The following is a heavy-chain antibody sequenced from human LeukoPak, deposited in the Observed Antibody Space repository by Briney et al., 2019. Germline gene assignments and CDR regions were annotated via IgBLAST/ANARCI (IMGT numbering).Heavy chain of an antibody. V-gene: IGHV1-69*05. CDR1: GGTFSSYA. Sequence: SVKVSCKASGGTFSSYAISWVRQAPGQGLEWMGGIIPIFGTANYAQKFQGRVTITTDESTSTAYMELSRLRSEDTGVYFCVRGPPPTDWFAPGGQETLVTVSS. J-gene: IGHJ5*02. CDR2: IIPIFGTA. D-gene: IGHD4-11*01. CDR3: VRGPPPTDWFAP.